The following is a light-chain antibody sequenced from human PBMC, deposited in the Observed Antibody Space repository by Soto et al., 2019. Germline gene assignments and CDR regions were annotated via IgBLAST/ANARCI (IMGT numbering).Light chain of an antibody. CDR1: KLGKKY. CDR2: QDT. V-gene: IGLV3-1*01. CDR3: QAWDSNNVV. Sequence: SYELTQPPSVSVSPGQTASITCSGAKLGKKYGCWYQQKPGQSPVLVIYQDTKRPSGFPERFSGSNSGNTATLTISGTQAMDEADYYCQAWDSNNVVFGGGTKLTVL. J-gene: IGLJ2*01.